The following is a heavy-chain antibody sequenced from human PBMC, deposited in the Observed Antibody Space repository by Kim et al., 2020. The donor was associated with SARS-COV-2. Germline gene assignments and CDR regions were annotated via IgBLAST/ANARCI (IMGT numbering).Heavy chain of an antibody. J-gene: IGHJ5*02. CDR1: GGSFSGYY. CDR2: INHSGST. Sequence: SETLSLTCAVYGGSFSGYYWSWIRQPPGKGLEWIGEINHSGSTNYNPSLKSRVTISVDTSKNQFSLKLSSVTAADTAVYYCAREYRWYQLLHKGVWFDPWGQGTLVTVSS. V-gene: IGHV4-34*01. D-gene: IGHD2-2*01. CDR3: AREYRWYQLLHKGVWFDP.